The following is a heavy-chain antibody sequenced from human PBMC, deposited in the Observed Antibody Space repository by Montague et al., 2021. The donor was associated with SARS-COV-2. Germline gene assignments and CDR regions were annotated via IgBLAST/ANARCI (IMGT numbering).Heavy chain of an antibody. D-gene: IGHD6-13*01. CDR1: GFFFGGYW. Sequence: SLRLSCAASGFFFGGYWMSWVRQAPGKGLEWVANIRQDANEKYYVDSVRGRFTISRDNGKNSVYLQMNSLRAEDTAVYFCARDAKEQQLWYFDLWGRGTLVTVSS. J-gene: IGHJ2*01. CDR2: IRQDANEK. V-gene: IGHV3-7*01. CDR3: ARDAKEQQLWYFDL.